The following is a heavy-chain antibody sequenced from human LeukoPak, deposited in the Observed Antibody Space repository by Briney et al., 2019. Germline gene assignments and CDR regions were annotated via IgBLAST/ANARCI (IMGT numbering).Heavy chain of an antibody. CDR2: LTRSGGTT. J-gene: IGHJ3*02. D-gene: IGHD6-19*01. V-gene: IGHV3-23*01. CDR3: AKPVAGSSLGAFDI. CDR1: GFTFINYP. Sequence: PCWSLTLSFPASGFTFINYPMSWVRQAAWRGLEGVSGLTRSGGTTYYADSVKGRFTISRDNSRSTLYLQTNSLRVEDTAVYYCAKPVAGSSLGAFDIWGQGTMVTVSS.